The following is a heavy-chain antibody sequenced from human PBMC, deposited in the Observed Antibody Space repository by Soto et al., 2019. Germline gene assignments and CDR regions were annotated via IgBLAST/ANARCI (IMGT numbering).Heavy chain of an antibody. CDR3: ARGQDDFWSGYWDWNY. J-gene: IGHJ4*02. D-gene: IGHD3-3*01. CDR2: ISAYNGNT. Sequence: QVQLVQSGAEVKKPGASVKVSCKASGYTFTSYGISWVRQAPGQGLEWMGWISAYNGNTNYAQKLQGRVTMTTDTSTSKADMELRSLRSDDTAVYYCARGQDDFWSGYWDWNYWGQGTLVTVSS. V-gene: IGHV1-18*01. CDR1: GYTFTSYG.